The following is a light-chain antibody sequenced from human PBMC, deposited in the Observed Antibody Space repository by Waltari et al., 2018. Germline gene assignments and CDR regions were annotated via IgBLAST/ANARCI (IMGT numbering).Light chain of an antibody. Sequence: QSALTQPAPVSGSPGQQHTLSRTGTSSAVGGYNYVPCFQQHQGKAPKVMIYEVSRRPSGVSDRFSGSKSGNTASLTISGLQAEDEADYYCVSYTRNNTSIFGGGTKLTVL. J-gene: IGLJ2*01. CDR3: VSYTRNNTSI. CDR1: SSAVGGYNY. CDR2: EVS. V-gene: IGLV2-14*01.